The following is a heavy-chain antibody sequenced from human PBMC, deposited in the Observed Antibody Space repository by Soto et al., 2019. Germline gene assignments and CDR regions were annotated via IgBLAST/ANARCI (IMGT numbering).Heavy chain of an antibody. CDR3: ARVTTPYRSSWFDLEYFQH. CDR1: GYTFTSYG. D-gene: IGHD6-13*01. V-gene: IGHV1-18*01. CDR2: ISAYNGNT. J-gene: IGHJ1*01. Sequence: ASVKVSCKASGYTFTSYGISWVRQAPGQGLEWMGWISAYNGNTNYAQKLQGRVTMTTDTSTSTAYMELRSLRSDDTAVYYCARVTTPYRSSWFDLEYFQHWGQGTLVTVSS.